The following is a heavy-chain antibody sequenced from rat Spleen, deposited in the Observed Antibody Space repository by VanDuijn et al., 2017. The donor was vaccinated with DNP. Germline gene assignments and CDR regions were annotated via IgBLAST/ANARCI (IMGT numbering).Heavy chain of an antibody. CDR2: FSTIGDDT. V-gene: IGHV5-46*01. J-gene: IGHJ3*01. CDR1: GFTFRSFP. D-gene: IGHD3-8*01. Sequence: EVQVIESGGGFVQPGGSMKLSCEASGFTFRSFPMAWVRQAPTKGLEWVATFSTIGDDTFYRDSVKGRFTISRDNAKSTLYLQMNSLRSEDTATYYCTSNPHIRTAAPFDYWGQGTLVTVS. CDR3: TSNPHIRTAAPFDY.